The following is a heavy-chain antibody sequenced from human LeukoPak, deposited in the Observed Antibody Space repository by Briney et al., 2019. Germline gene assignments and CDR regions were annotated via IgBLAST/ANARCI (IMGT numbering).Heavy chain of an antibody. CDR3: ARGDIVVVPAASTQPGGRYFDY. CDR2: INHSGST. Sequence: SETLSLTCAVYGGSFSGYYWSWLRQPPGKGLEWIGEINHSGSTNYNPSLKSRVTISVDTSKNQFSLKLSSVTAADTAVYYCARGDIVVVPAASTQPGGRYFDYWGQGTLVTVSS. J-gene: IGHJ4*02. V-gene: IGHV4-34*01. D-gene: IGHD2-2*01. CDR1: GGSFSGYY.